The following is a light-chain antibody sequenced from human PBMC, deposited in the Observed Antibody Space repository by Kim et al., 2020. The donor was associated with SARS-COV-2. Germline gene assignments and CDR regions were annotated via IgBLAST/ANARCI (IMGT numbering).Light chain of an antibody. CDR2: AAS. V-gene: IGKV3-15*01. Sequence: APRLLLFAASARATDIPARFSGFGSGTEFTLLISSLQSEDFAVYYCQQYDRRPYGFGQGTKLEI. J-gene: IGKJ2*03. CDR3: QQYDRRPYG.